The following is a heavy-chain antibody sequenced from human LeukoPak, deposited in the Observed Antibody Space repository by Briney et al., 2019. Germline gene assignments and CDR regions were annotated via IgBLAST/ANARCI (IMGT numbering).Heavy chain of an antibody. CDR2: IYTSGST. CDR3: ARLHYYDSSGTFDY. J-gene: IGHJ4*02. V-gene: IGHV4-4*09. Sequence: PSETLSLTCTVSGGSISSYYWSWIRQPPGKGLEWIGYIYTSGSTNYNTSLKSRVTISVDTSKNQFSLKLSSVTAADTAVYYCARLHYYDSSGTFDYWGQGTLVTVSS. D-gene: IGHD3-22*01. CDR1: GGSISSYY.